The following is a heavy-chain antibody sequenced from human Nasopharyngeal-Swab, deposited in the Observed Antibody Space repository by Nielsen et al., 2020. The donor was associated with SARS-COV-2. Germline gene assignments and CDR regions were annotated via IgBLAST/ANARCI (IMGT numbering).Heavy chain of an antibody. CDR2: IYYSGST. D-gene: IGHD3-10*01. J-gene: IGHJ4*02. Sequence: RQPPGKGLEWIGSIYYSGSTYYNPSLRSRVTISVDTSKNQCPLKLSSVTAADTAVYYCARLVLWVDDYYGSGSYADYWGQGTLVTVSS. CDR3: ARLVLWVDDYYGSGSYADY. V-gene: IGHV4-39*01.